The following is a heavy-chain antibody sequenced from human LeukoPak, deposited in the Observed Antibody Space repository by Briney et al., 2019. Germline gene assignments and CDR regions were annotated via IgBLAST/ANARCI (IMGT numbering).Heavy chain of an antibody. J-gene: IGHJ4*02. Sequence: ASVKVSCKASGDTFSNSAFSWVRQAPGQGLEWMGGIIPIFGTPNYAQKFQGRVTISADESTSTVYMGLSSLRSEDTAVFYCARDEIAVAGFGTFDYWGQGTLVTVSS. CDR3: ARDEIAVAGFGTFDY. V-gene: IGHV1-69*13. CDR2: IIPIFGTP. D-gene: IGHD6-19*01. CDR1: GDTFSNSA.